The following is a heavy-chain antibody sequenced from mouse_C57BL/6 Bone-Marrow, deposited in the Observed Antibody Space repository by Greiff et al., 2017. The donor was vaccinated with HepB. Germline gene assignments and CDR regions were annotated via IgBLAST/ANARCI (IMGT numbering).Heavy chain of an antibody. V-gene: IGHV1-22*01. CDR3: AREGVYYYGSSYRWYFDV. Sequence: EVQLQQSGPELVKPGASVKMSCKASGYTFTDYNMHWVKQSHGKSLEWIGYFNPNNGGTSYNQKFKGKATLTVNKSSSTAYMEFRSLTSEDSAVYYCAREGVYYYGSSYRWYFDVWGTGTTVTVSS. D-gene: IGHD1-1*01. CDR2: FNPNNGGT. J-gene: IGHJ1*03. CDR1: GYTFTDYN.